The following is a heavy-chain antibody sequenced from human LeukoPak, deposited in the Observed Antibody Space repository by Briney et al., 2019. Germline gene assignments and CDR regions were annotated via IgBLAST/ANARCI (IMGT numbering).Heavy chain of an antibody. J-gene: IGHJ6*02. CDR3: ARRGLGPDDGMDV. Sequence: SETLSLTCTVSGGSISSYYWSWIRQPPGKGLECIRHIYYSGSTNYNPSLKSRVTISVDTSKNQFSLKLSSVTAADTAVYYCARRGLGPDDGMDVWGQGTTVTVSS. CDR1: GGSISSYY. CDR2: IYYSGST. V-gene: IGHV4-59*08. D-gene: IGHD6-25*01.